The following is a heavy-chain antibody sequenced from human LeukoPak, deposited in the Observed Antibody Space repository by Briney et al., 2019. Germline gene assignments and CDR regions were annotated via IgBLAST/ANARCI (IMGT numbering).Heavy chain of an antibody. J-gene: IGHJ6*02. D-gene: IGHD6-13*01. V-gene: IGHV1-8*01. Sequence: GASVKVSCKASGYTFTSYDINWVRQATGQGLEWMGWMNPNSGNTGYAQKFQGRVTMTRNTSISTAYMELSSLRSEDTAVYYCAREGLAAAGNHYYYGMDVWGQGTTVTVSS. CDR2: MNPNSGNT. CDR1: GYTFTSYD. CDR3: AREGLAAAGNHYYYGMDV.